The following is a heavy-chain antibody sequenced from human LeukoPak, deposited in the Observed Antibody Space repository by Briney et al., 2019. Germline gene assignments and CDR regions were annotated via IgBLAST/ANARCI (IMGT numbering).Heavy chain of an antibody. CDR3: ANDDGDLGH. CDR2: ISYDGRNK. Sequence: QPGRSLRLSCALSGFSFSTYGTDWVRQAPGKGLEWVAVISYDGRNKCYADSVKGRFTISRDNSKNTLYLQMNSLRTEDTAVYYCANDDGDLGHWGQGTLVTVSS. CDR1: GFSFSTYG. J-gene: IGHJ4*02. D-gene: IGHD4-17*01. V-gene: IGHV3-30*18.